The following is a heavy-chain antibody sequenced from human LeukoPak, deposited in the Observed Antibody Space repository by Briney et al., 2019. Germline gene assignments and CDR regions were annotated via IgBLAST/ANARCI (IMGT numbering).Heavy chain of an antibody. V-gene: IGHV3-53*01. CDR3: AKVYYYDSSGYYPPDY. D-gene: IGHD3-22*01. CDR2: IYSGGST. Sequence: GGSLRLSCAASGFAVSSNYMSWVRQAPGKGLEWVSFIYSGGSTYYADSVKGRFTISRDNSKNTLYLQMNSLRAEDTAVYYCAKVYYYDSSGYYPPDYWGQGTLVTVSS. J-gene: IGHJ4*02. CDR1: GFAVSSNY.